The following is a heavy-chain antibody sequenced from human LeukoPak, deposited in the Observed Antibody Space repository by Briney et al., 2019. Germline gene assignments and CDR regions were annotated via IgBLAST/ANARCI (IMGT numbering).Heavy chain of an antibody. Sequence: GGSLRLSCAASGFTFSSYGMHWVRQAPGKGLEWVSSISSSSSYIYYADSVKGRFTISRDNAKNSLYLQMNSLRAEDTAVYYCARERGITMISDVWGKGTTVTVSS. CDR2: ISSSSSYI. J-gene: IGHJ6*04. CDR1: GFTFSSYG. CDR3: ARERGITMISDV. D-gene: IGHD3-22*01. V-gene: IGHV3-21*01.